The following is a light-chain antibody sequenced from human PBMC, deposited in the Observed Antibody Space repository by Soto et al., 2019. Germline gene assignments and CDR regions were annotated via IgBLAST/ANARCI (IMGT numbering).Light chain of an antibody. CDR1: QSVRSS. J-gene: IGKJ1*01. CDR3: QLRSTWPRT. V-gene: IGKV3-11*01. Sequence: EVVLTQSPVTLSLSPGDRATLSCRASQSVRSSLAWYQQKPGQAPRLLVYHTSNRATGIPARFSGSGSGTDYTLTISSVESEDFVLYYSQLRSTWPRTFGQGTKVEIK. CDR2: HTS.